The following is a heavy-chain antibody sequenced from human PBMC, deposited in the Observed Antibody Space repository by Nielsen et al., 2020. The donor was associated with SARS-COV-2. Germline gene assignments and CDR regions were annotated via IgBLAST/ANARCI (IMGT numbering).Heavy chain of an antibody. Sequence: SVKVSCKASGGTFSSYAISWVRQAPGQGLEWMGGIIPIFGTANYAQKFQGRVTITADESTSTAYMELSSLRSEDTAVYYCARDGAEGYGDYTFDYWGQGTLVTVSS. CDR3: ARDGAEGYGDYTFDY. D-gene: IGHD4-17*01. V-gene: IGHV1-69*13. CDR1: GGTFSSYA. CDR2: IIPIFGTA. J-gene: IGHJ4*02.